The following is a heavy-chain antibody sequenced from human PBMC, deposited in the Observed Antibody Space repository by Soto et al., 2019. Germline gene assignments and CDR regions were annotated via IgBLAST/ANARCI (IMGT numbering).Heavy chain of an antibody. CDR2: ISAYNGNT. CDR3: ARTHGGVQYYYYGMDV. V-gene: IGHV1-18*01. J-gene: IGHJ6*02. CDR1: GYTFTSYG. D-gene: IGHD2-8*01. Sequence: ASVKVSCKASGYTFTSYGISWVRQAPGQGLEWMGWISAYNGNTNYAQKLQGRVTMTTDTSTSTAYMELRSLRSDDTAVYYCARTHGGVQYYYYGMDVWGQGTTVTVSS.